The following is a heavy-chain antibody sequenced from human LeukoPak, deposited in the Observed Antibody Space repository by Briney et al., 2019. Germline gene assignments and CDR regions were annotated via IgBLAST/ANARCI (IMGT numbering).Heavy chain of an antibody. V-gene: IGHV4-34*01. D-gene: IGHD1-14*01. CDR1: GGSFSGYY. CDR3: ARGRMGDC. CDR2: INHSGST. Sequence: PSETLSLTCAVYGGSFSGYYWSWIRHPPGKGLEWIGEINHSGSTNYNPSLKSRVTISVDTSKNQFSLKLSSVTAADTAVYYCARGRMGDCWGQGTLVTVSS. J-gene: IGHJ4*02.